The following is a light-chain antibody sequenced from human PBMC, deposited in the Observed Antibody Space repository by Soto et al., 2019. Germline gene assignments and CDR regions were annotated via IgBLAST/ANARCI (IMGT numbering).Light chain of an antibody. CDR2: EVT. V-gene: IGLV2-8*01. CDR1: XXXVAGYNY. Sequence: QSVLTQPPSASGSPGXSXXXXXXXXXXXVAGYNYVSWYQHHPDKAPKLMMYEVTKRPSGVPDRFSGSKSGNTASLTVSGLQAEDEADYYCSSYAGSNSYVFGTGTKLTVL. J-gene: IGLJ1*01. CDR3: SSYAGSNSYV.